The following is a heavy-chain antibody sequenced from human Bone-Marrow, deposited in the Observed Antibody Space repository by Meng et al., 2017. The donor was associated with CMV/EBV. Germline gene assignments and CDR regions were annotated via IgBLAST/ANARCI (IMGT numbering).Heavy chain of an antibody. V-gene: IGHV3-11*01. CDR2: ISSGGSTI. Sequence: GESLKISCAASGFTFSDYYMSWIRQAPGKGMEWVSYISSGGSTIYYADSVKGRFTISRDNAKNSLYLQMNSLRAEDTAVYYCARGAARPFDYWGQGTLVTVSS. CDR3: ARGAARPFDY. D-gene: IGHD6-6*01. J-gene: IGHJ4*02. CDR1: GFTFSDYY.